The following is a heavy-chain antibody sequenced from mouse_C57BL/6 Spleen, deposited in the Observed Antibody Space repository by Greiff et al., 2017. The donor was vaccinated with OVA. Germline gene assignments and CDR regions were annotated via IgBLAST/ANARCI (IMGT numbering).Heavy chain of an antibody. D-gene: IGHD2-4*01. CDR2: ISSGSSTI. V-gene: IGHV5-17*01. CDR1: GFTFSDYG. Sequence: DVKLVESGGGLVKPGGSLKLSCAASGFTFSDYGMHWVRQAPEKGLEWVAYISSGSSTIYYADTVKGRFTISRDNAKNTLFLQMTSLRSEDTAMYYCARRVYYDYDVYYAMDYWGQGTSVTVSS. J-gene: IGHJ4*01. CDR3: ARRVYYDYDVYYAMDY.